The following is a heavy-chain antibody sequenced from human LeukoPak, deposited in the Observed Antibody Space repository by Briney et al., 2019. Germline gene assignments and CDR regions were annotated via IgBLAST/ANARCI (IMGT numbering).Heavy chain of an antibody. Sequence: GGSLRLSCAASGFTFDDYAMHWVRQAPGKGLEWVSLISWDGGSTYYADSVKGRFTISRDNAKNSLYLQMNSLRAEDTAVYYCARWRFLEWLSGCFDYWGQGTLVTVSS. D-gene: IGHD3-3*01. CDR3: ARWRFLEWLSGCFDY. V-gene: IGHV3-43D*03. CDR1: GFTFDDYA. CDR2: ISWDGGST. J-gene: IGHJ4*02.